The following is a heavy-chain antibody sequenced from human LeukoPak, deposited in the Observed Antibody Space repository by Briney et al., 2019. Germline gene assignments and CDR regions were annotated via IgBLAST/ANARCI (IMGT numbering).Heavy chain of an antibody. CDR3: ARAYYGSGSYPQFDY. Sequence: GASVKVSFKASGCTFSNYYIHWVRQAPGQGLEWMGIINASGGSTSYAQKFQGRVTMTRDTSTSTVYMELSSLRSEDTATYYCARAYYGSGSYPQFDYWGQGTLVTVSS. CDR2: INASGGST. CDR1: GCTFSNYY. J-gene: IGHJ4*02. V-gene: IGHV1-46*01. D-gene: IGHD3-10*01.